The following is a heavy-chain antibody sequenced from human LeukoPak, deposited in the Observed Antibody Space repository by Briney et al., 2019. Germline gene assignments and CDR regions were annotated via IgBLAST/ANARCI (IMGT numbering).Heavy chain of an antibody. V-gene: IGHV1-2*02. J-gene: IGHJ6*02. CDR2: INTHSGGT. D-gene: IGHD2-2*01. Sequence: GASVKVSCKASGYIFFGHYMHWVRQAPGQGLEWMGWINTHSGGTNYAPKFQGRVTFTRDMSINTVYMEVSSLNSDDTAAYFCARDRTDSIVRDPAAKVTYYYYGMDVWGQGTTITVSS. CDR1: GYIFFGHY. CDR3: ARDRTDSIVRDPAAKVTYYYYGMDV.